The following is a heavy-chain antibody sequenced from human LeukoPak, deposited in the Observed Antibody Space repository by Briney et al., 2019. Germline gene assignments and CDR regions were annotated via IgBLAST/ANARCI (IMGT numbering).Heavy chain of an antibody. J-gene: IGHJ4*02. D-gene: IGHD3-3*01. CDR1: GGSFSGYY. Sequence: PSETLSLTCTVYGGSFSGYYWSWIRQPPGKGLEWIGEINHSGSTNYNPSLKSRVTISVDTSKNQFSLKLSSVTAADTAVYYCARAKLRLRFSPPWFDYWGQGTLVTVSS. V-gene: IGHV4-34*01. CDR2: INHSGST. CDR3: ARAKLRLRFSPPWFDY.